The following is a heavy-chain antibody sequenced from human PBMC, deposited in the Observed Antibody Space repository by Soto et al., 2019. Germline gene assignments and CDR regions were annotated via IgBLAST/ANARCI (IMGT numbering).Heavy chain of an antibody. Sequence: GASVKVSCKASGGTFSSYTISWVRQAPGQGLEWMGRIIPILGIANYAQKFQGRVTITADKSTSTAYMELSSLRSEDTAVYYCASSNYSNYVGAWFDPWGQGTLVTVSS. CDR3: ASSNYSNYVGAWFDP. D-gene: IGHD4-4*01. CDR1: GGTFSSYT. CDR2: IIPILGIA. V-gene: IGHV1-69*02. J-gene: IGHJ5*02.